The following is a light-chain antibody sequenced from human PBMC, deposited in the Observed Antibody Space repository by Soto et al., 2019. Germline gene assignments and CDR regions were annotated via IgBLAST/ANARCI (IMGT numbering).Light chain of an antibody. CDR3: LSYTSTSTIL. Sequence: QSALTQSASVSGSPGQSITISCTGTSSDVGRYDYVSWYQQHPGQAPKLMIYEVSYRPSGVSTRFSGSKSDNTASLTISGLQAEDEADYYCLSYTSTSTILFGTGTKLTVL. J-gene: IGLJ1*01. V-gene: IGLV2-14*01. CDR2: EVS. CDR1: SSDVGRYDY.